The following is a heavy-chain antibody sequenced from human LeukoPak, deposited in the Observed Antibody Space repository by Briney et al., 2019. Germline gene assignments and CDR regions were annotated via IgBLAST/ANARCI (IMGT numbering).Heavy chain of an antibody. D-gene: IGHD3-16*01. CDR2: ISGSGGST. V-gene: IGHV3-23*01. J-gene: IGHJ5*02. CDR1: GFTFSSYA. CDR3: ARATYLGGFDP. Sequence: GGSLRLSCAASGFTFSSYAMSWVRQAPGKGLEWVSAISGSGGSTYYADSVKGRFTISRDNSKNTVYLQMNSLRVEDTAVYYCARATYLGGFDPWGQGTLVTVSS.